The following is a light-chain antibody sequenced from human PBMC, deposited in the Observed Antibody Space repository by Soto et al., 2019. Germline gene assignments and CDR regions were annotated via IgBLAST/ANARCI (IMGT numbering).Light chain of an antibody. Sequence: QPVLTQPPSASGTPGQRVTISCSGSPSSIGSNSVNWYQQVPGAAPKLLIYSSDQRPSGVPDRFSGSKSGTSASLAISGLRSDDEADYYCATWDDRLNGWVFGGGTKLTVL. CDR2: SSD. J-gene: IGLJ3*02. CDR3: ATWDDRLNGWV. CDR1: PSSIGSNS. V-gene: IGLV1-44*01.